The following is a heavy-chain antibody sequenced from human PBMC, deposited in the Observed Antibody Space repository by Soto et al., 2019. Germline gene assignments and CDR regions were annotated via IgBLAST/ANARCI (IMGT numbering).Heavy chain of an antibody. V-gene: IGHV3-33*08. Sequence: QVQLVESGGGVVQPGGSLRLSCAASGFTFSYYGFHWVRQAPGKGLEWVAVMHTGRNEKYYVDSVMGRFTVSRDDSRNMVYLEMSGLRAEDTAEYFCARDADTTGHYSHFDLWGRGALVAVS. CDR3: ARDADTTGHYSHFDL. CDR2: MHTGRNEK. D-gene: IGHD3-9*01. CDR1: GFTFSYYG. J-gene: IGHJ4*02.